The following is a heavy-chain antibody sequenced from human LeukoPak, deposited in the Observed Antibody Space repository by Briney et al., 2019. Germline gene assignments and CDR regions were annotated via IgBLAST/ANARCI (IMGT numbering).Heavy chain of an antibody. CDR2: TYYRSTWYN. D-gene: IGHD2-2*01. Sequence: SQTLSLTCAISGDSVSTASNAWYWIRQSPSRGLEWLGRTYYRSTWYNDYAVSVRGRITVNPDTSKNQFSLHLNSVTPEDTAVYYCARRLTQYDCFDPWGQGILVTVSS. CDR1: GDSVSTASNA. CDR3: ARRLTQYDCFDP. J-gene: IGHJ5*02. V-gene: IGHV6-1*01.